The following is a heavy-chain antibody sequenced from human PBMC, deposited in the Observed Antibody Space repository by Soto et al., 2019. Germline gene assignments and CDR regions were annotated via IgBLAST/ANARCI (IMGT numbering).Heavy chain of an antibody. CDR2: INPNSGGT. D-gene: IGHD2-8*01. CDR1: GYTFTGYY. Sequence: ASVKFSCKASGYTFTGYYMHWVRQAPGQWLEWMGWINPNSGGTNYAQKFQGRVTMTRDTSISTAYMELSRLRSDDTAVYYCARDEIVVLMVYARGWNYFDYWGQGTLVTVSS. J-gene: IGHJ4*02. V-gene: IGHV1-2*02. CDR3: ARDEIVVLMVYARGWNYFDY.